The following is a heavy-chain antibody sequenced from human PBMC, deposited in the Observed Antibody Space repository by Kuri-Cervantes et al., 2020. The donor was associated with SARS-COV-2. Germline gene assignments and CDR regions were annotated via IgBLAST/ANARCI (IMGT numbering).Heavy chain of an antibody. CDR2: ISRSSSYI. Sequence: GESLKISCAASGFTFSSYSMNWVRQAPGKGLEWVSSISRSSSYIYYADSVKDRFTISRDNAKNSLYLQMNSLRAEDTAVYYCASGGANKGWGCWGQGTLVTVSS. D-gene: IGHD1-26*01. CDR3: ASGGANKGWGC. V-gene: IGHV3-21*01. CDR1: GFTFSSYS. J-gene: IGHJ4*02.